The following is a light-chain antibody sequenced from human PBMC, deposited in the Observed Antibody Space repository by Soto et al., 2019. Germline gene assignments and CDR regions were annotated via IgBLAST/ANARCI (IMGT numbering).Light chain of an antibody. Sequence: EIVLTQSPGTLSLSPGERATLSCRASQSVSSSYLAWYQQKPGQPPRLLIYGASSSATGIPDRFSGSGSGTDFTLTISRREPEDFAVYYCLQYGSSPWTFGQGTKLEIK. CDR3: LQYGSSPWT. J-gene: IGKJ1*01. CDR1: QSVSSSY. CDR2: GAS. V-gene: IGKV3-20*01.